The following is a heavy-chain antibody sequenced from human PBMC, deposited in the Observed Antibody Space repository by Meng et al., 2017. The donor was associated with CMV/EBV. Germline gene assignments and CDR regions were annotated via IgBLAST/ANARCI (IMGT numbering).Heavy chain of an antibody. J-gene: IGHJ4*02. V-gene: IGHV2-5*02. CDR3: AHLDTAKLHFDY. Sequence: ITLQESGPTLVKPTPTPTLPCTFAGFSLSTSGVGVGWIRQPPGKALEWLALIYWDDDKRYSPSLKSRLTITKDTSKNQVVLTMTNMDPVDTATYYCAHLDTAKLHFDYWGQGTLVTVSS. D-gene: IGHD5-18*01. CDR1: GFSLSTSGVG. CDR2: IYWDDDK.